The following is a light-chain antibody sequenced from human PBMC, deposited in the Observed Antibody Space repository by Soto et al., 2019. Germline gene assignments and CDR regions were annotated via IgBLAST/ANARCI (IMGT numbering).Light chain of an antibody. V-gene: IGLV2-14*03. CDR2: DVS. Sequence: QSVLTQPASVSGSPGQSITISCTGTSSDVGGYNYVSWYQQHPGKVPKLMIYDVSKRPSGVSNRFSGSKSDNTASLTISGLQAEDEADYYCSSYTSSDTLVFGGGTQLTVL. CDR1: SSDVGGYNY. CDR3: SSYTSSDTLV. J-gene: IGLJ2*01.